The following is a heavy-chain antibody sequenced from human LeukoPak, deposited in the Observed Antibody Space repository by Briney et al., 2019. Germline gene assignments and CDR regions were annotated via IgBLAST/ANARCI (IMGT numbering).Heavy chain of an antibody. CDR1: GFTFDDYA. Sequence: GGSLRLSCAASGFTFDDYAMHWVRHAPGKGLEWVSGISWNSGSIGYADSVKGRFTISRDNAKNSLYLQMNSLRAEDTALYYCAKDIGCSSTSCYEGYFDYWGQGTLVTVSS. J-gene: IGHJ4*02. CDR2: ISWNSGSI. V-gene: IGHV3-9*01. D-gene: IGHD2-2*01. CDR3: AKDIGCSSTSCYEGYFDY.